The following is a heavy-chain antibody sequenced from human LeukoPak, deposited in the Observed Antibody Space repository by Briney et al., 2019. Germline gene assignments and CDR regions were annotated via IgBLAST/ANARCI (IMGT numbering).Heavy chain of an antibody. CDR1: GGSFSGYY. Sequence: PSETLSLTCAVYGGSFSGYYWSWIRQPPGKGLERIGEINHSGSTNYNPSLKSRVTISVDTSKNQFSLKLSSVTAADTAVYYCAISASSGWYGAFDYWGQGTLVTVSS. V-gene: IGHV4-34*01. J-gene: IGHJ4*02. CDR3: AISASSGWYGAFDY. D-gene: IGHD6-19*01. CDR2: INHSGST.